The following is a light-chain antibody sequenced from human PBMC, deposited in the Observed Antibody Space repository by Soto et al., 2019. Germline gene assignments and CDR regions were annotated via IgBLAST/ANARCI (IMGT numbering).Light chain of an antibody. Sequence: IVLTQSPGTLSLSPGERATLSCRASQSVSSSYLAWYQQKPCQAPRLLIYGASSRATGIPDRFSGSGSGTDFTLTISRLEPQDFAVYYGQQYGSSPRLTFGGGTKVDIK. CDR1: QSVSSSY. CDR2: GAS. CDR3: QQYGSSPRLT. J-gene: IGKJ4*01. V-gene: IGKV3-20*01.